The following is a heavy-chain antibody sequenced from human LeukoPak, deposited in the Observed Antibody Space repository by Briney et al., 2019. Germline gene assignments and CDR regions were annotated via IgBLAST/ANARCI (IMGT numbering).Heavy chain of an antibody. J-gene: IGHJ4*02. CDR2: IYTSGIT. D-gene: IGHD4-11*01. V-gene: IGHV4-61*02. Sequence: SQTLSLTCTVSGASISSGSYYWSWTRQPAGKGLEWIGRIYTSGITNYNPSLKSRVTISVDTSKNQFSLKLSSVTAADTAVYYCAREPSYDYSINWGQGTLVTVSS. CDR1: GASISSGSYY. CDR3: AREPSYDYSIN.